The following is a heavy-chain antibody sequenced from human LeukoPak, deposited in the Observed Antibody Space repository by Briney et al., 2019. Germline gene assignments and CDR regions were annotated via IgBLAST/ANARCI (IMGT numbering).Heavy chain of an antibody. V-gene: IGHV4-59*08. J-gene: IGHJ4*02. CDR3: ARAVTGTSMVDY. CDR2: ISYTGST. CDR1: GCSIGGDH. D-gene: IGHD6-19*01. Sequence: SETLSLTCTISGCSIGGDHWRWIRQAPGKGLEWIGYISYTGSTSYNPSLRSRVTISLHTSEDQFSLRLTSVTAADTAVYYCARAVTGTSMVDYWGQGTLVAVPS.